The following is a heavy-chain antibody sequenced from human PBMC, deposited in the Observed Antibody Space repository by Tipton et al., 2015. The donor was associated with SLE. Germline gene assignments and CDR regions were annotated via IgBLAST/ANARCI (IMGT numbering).Heavy chain of an antibody. J-gene: IGHJ4*02. CDR2: IYHSGST. CDR1: GGSISSGGYS. CDR3: ARGGLSFFDY. Sequence: TLSLTCAVSGGSISSGGYSWSWIRQPPGKGLEWIGYIYHSGSTYYNPSLKSRVTTSVDTSKNQFSLKLNSVTAADTAVYYCARGGLSFFDYWGQGTLVTVSS. D-gene: IGHD3-16*01. V-gene: IGHV4-30-2*01.